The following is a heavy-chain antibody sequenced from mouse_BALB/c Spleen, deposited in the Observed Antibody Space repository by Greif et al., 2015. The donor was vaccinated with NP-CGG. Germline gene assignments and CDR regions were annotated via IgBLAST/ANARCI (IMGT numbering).Heavy chain of an antibody. Sequence: EVHLVESGGGLVKPGGSLKLSCAASGFTFSDYYMYWVRQIPEKRLEWVATISDGGSYTYYPDSVKGRFTISRDNAKNNLYLQMSSLKSEDTAMYYCARDYFDYWGQGTTLTVSS. CDR1: GFTFSDYY. CDR3: ARDYFDY. J-gene: IGHJ2*01. V-gene: IGHV5-4*02. CDR2: ISDGGSYT.